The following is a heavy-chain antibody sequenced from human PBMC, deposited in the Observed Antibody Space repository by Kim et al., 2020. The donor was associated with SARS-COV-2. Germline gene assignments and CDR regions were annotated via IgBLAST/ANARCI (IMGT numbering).Heavy chain of an antibody. V-gene: IGHV3-23*01. CDR3: AKTTVTRHRGMDV. D-gene: IGHD4-17*01. J-gene: IGHJ6*02. Sequence: YADSVKGRFTISRDNSKNTLYLQMNSLRAEDTAVYYCAKTTVTRHRGMDVWGQGTTVTVSS.